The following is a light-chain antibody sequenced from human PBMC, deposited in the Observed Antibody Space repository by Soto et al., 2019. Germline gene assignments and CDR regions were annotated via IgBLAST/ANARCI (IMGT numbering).Light chain of an antibody. CDR3: QQRSNWPPIT. V-gene: IGKV3D-20*02. Sequence: EIVLTQSPGTLSLSQGERVTLSCRASQSLTSNYLAWYQQKPGQAPRLLIYGASSRATGIPDRFSGSGSGTDFTLTISSLEPEDFAVYYCQQRSNWPPITFGQGTRLEIK. J-gene: IGKJ5*01. CDR1: QSLTSNY. CDR2: GAS.